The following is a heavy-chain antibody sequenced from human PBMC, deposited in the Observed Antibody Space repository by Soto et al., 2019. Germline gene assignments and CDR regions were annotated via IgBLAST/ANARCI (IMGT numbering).Heavy chain of an antibody. Sequence: ASVKVSCKSSGYTFINYYVHWVRQAPGQGLEWMGMINPSGGRTTYPQKFQGRVTMTRDTSTSTVYVELSSLRSDDTAVFYCAREKASTSLLTHYYYAMDVWGQGTTVTVYS. CDR1: GYTFINYY. CDR3: AREKASTSLLTHYYYAMDV. J-gene: IGHJ6*02. V-gene: IGHV1-46*01. CDR2: INPSGGRT.